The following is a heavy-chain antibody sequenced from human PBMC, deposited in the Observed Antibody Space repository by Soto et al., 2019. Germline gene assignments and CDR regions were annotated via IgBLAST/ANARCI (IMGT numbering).Heavy chain of an antibody. V-gene: IGHV3-15*01. Sequence: GGSLRLSCAASGFTFSNAWMSWVRQAPGKXLEWVGRIKSKTDGGTTDYAAPVKGRFTISRDDSKNTLYLQMNSLKTEDTAVYYCTTSGYCSSTSCADYYYYYGMDVWGQGTTVTVSS. CDR1: GFTFSNAW. CDR2: IKSKTDGGTT. J-gene: IGHJ6*02. CDR3: TTSGYCSSTSCADYYYYYGMDV. D-gene: IGHD2-2*01.